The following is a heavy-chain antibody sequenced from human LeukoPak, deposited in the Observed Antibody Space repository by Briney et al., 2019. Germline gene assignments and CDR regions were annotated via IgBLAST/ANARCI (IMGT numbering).Heavy chain of an antibody. CDR3: ARGPAYYYDSSGYFNWFDP. CDR1: GYTFTGYY. J-gene: IGHJ5*02. V-gene: IGHV1-2*06. CDR2: INPNSGGT. D-gene: IGHD3-22*01. Sequence: GASVKVSCKASGYTFTGYYMHWVRQAPGQGLEWMGRINPNSGGTNYAQKFQGRVTMTRDTSISTAYMELSRLRSDDTAVYYCARGPAYYYDSSGYFNWFDPWGQGTLVTVSS.